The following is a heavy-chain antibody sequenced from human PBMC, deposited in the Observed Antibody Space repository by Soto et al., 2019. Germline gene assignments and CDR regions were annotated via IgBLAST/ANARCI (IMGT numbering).Heavy chain of an antibody. D-gene: IGHD3-10*01. V-gene: IGHV1-58*01. Sequence: SVKVSCKASGGTLTSSAVQWVRQARGQRLEWVGGIVVGGGNTNYAQKFQERVTITRDMSTSTAYMELSSLRSQDTAVYYCAADPRDWFGLDDWGVRTLVAVSS. J-gene: IGHJ4*02. CDR2: IVVGGGNT. CDR1: GGTLTSSA. CDR3: AADPRDWFGLDD.